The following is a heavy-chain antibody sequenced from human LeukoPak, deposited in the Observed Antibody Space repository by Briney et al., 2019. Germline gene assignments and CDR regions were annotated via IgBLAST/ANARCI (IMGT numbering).Heavy chain of an antibody. CDR1: GGSISSYY. V-gene: IGHV4-59*01. D-gene: IGHD4-23*01. J-gene: IGHJ4*02. CDR2: IYYSGSA. Sequence: PSETLSLTCTVSGGSISSYYWTWIRQPPGKGLEWIGHIYYSGSANYNPSLKSRVTISVDTSKNQFSLKLSPVTAADTAVYYCARVGVDYSGNIIKYFFDYWGQGTLVTVSS. CDR3: ARVGVDYSGNIIKYFFDY.